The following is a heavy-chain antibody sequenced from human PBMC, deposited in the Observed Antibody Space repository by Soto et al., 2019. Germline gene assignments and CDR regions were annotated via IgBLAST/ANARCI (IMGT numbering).Heavy chain of an antibody. CDR1: GFTFSSYA. V-gene: IGHV3-23*01. CDR3: ATDVDSSGFYFFDY. CDR2: ISGSGDST. J-gene: IGHJ4*02. D-gene: IGHD3-22*01. Sequence: EVQLLESGGGLVQPGGSLRLSCAASGFTFSSYAMSWVRQAPGKGLEWVSGISGSGDSTFYADSVKGRFTISRDNSKNTLYLQMNSLRAEDTAVYYCATDVDSSGFYFFDYWDQGSLVTVSS.